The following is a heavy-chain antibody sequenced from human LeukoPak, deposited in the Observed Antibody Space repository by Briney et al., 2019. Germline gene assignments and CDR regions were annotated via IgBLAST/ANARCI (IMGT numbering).Heavy chain of an antibody. D-gene: IGHD5-24*01. CDR2: ISGSGGST. CDR3: ASSGRRWLQLAGCDY. Sequence: PGGSLRLSCAASGFTFSSYAMSWVRQAPGKGLEWVSAISGSGGSTYYADSVKGRFTISRDNSKNTLYLQMNSLRAEDTAVYYCASSGRRWLQLAGCDYWGQGTLVTVSS. J-gene: IGHJ4*02. V-gene: IGHV3-23*01. CDR1: GFTFSSYA.